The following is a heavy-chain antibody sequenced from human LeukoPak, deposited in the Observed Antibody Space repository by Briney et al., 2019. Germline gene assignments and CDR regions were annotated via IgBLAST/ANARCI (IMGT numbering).Heavy chain of an antibody. CDR2: INPSGGST. Sequence: ASVKVSCKASGYTFTSYYMHWVRQAPGQGLEWMGIINPSGGSTSYTQKLQGRVTMTTDTSTSTAYMELRSLRSDDTAVYYCARDGSSSWPYYYYYYMDVWGKGTTVTVSS. V-gene: IGHV1-46*01. CDR1: GYTFTSYY. J-gene: IGHJ6*03. D-gene: IGHD6-13*01. CDR3: ARDGSSSWPYYYYYYMDV.